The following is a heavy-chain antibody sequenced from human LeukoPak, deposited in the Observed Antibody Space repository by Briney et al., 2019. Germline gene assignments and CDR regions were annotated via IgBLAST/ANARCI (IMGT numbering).Heavy chain of an antibody. CDR3: VCRKYYDTWSDP. Sequence: GESLKISCKGFGNSFTTYWIGWVRQMPGKGLEWMGIIYPGDSDIRYSPSFQGQVTISADQSTGTAYLQWSSLKASDTAIYYCVCRKYYDTWSDPWGQGTLVTVSP. CDR1: GNSFTTYW. D-gene: IGHD3-3*01. J-gene: IGHJ5*02. CDR2: IYPGDSDI. V-gene: IGHV5-51*01.